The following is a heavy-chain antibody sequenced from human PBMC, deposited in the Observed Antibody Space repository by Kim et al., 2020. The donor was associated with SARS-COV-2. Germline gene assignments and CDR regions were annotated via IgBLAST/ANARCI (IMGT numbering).Heavy chain of an antibody. D-gene: IGHD3-10*01. J-gene: IGHJ6*02. CDR3: AKDGGSGSYYQVSYYGMDV. Sequence: DRFTISRDNSKNTLYLQMNSLRAEDTAVYYCAKDGGSGSYYQVSYYGMDVWGQGTTVTVSS. V-gene: IGHV3-30*02.